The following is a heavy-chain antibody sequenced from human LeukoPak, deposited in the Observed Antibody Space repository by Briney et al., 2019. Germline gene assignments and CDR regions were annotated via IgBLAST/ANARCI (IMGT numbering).Heavy chain of an antibody. Sequence: GGSLRLSCAASGFTFSSYDMHWVRQATGKGLEWVSAIGTAGDTYYPGSVKGRFTISRDNSKNTLYLQMNSLRPEDTAVYYCTKDRPEAFFDYWGQGTLVTVSS. J-gene: IGHJ4*02. CDR3: TKDRPEAFFDY. CDR1: GFTFSSYD. CDR2: IGTAGDT. D-gene: IGHD2-2*01. V-gene: IGHV3-13*01.